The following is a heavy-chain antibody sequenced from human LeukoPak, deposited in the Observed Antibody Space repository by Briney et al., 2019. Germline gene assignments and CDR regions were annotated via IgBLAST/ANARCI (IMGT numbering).Heavy chain of an antibody. CDR2: INSDGSWT. J-gene: IGHJ4*02. CDR3: VSFYEAY. Sequence: RGSLRLSCAASGNYWMHLVRKAPGKGLAWVSHINSDGSWTSYADSVKGRFTISKDNAKNTVYLQMNNLRAEDTAVYYCVSFYEAYWGRGTLATVSS. V-gene: IGHV3-74*01. CDR1: GNYW. D-gene: IGHD2/OR15-2a*01.